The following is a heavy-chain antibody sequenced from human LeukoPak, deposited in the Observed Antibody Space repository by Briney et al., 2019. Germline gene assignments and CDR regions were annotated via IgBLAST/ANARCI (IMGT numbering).Heavy chain of an antibody. Sequence: PGGSLRLSCTASGFTFVDHAMSWVRQAPGKGLEGVGFIRSKAYGGTAQYAASVKGRFTISRDDSKSIAYLQMSSLKTEDTAVYYCTRVIRGYNANGDYWGQGTLVTVSS. CDR3: TRVIRGYNANGDY. D-gene: IGHD5-24*01. J-gene: IGHJ4*02. CDR2: IRSKAYGGTA. V-gene: IGHV3-49*04. CDR1: GFTFVDHA.